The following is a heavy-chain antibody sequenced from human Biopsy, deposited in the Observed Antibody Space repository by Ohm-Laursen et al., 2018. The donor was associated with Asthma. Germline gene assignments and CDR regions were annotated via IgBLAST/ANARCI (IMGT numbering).Heavy chain of an antibody. Sequence: SLRLSCTASGFTFDNYTMHWVRQAPGKGLEWVTIISYDGRNTYYADSVEGRFTISRDNSKNTLFLQMSSLRPEDTAVYYCARGGLHYYEYYGMDVWGQGTRSPSP. CDR1: GFTFDNYT. J-gene: IGHJ6*02. CDR2: ISYDGRNT. CDR3: ARGGLHYYEYYGMDV. D-gene: IGHD2-21*02. V-gene: IGHV3-30*04.